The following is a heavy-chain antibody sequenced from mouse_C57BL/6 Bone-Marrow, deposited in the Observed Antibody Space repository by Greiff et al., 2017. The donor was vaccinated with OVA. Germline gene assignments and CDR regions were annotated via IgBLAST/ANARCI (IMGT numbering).Heavy chain of an antibody. J-gene: IGHJ2*01. CDR1: GYTFTSYW. CDR3: ARPTGTRDY. CDR2: IDPSDSYT. V-gene: IGHV1-50*01. Sequence: QVQLQQPGAELVKPGASVKLSCKASGYTFTSYWMQWVKQRPGQGLEWIGEIDPSDSYTNYNQKFKGKATLSVDTSSSTAYMQLSSRTSEDSAVYYCARPTGTRDYWGQGTTLTVSS. D-gene: IGHD4-1*02.